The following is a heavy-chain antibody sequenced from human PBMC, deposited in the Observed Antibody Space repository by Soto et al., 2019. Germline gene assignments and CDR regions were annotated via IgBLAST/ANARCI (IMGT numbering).Heavy chain of an antibody. CDR3: ARALVVAEYYYYYGMDV. Sequence: QVQLVQSGAEVKKPGSSVKVSCKASGGTFSSYAISWVRQARGQGLEWMGGIIPIFGTANYAQKFQGRVTITADESTSTAYMELSSLRSEDTAVYYCARALVVAEYYYYYGMDVWGQGTTVTVSS. CDR2: IIPIFGTA. J-gene: IGHJ6*02. V-gene: IGHV1-69*12. D-gene: IGHD2-15*01. CDR1: GGTFSSYA.